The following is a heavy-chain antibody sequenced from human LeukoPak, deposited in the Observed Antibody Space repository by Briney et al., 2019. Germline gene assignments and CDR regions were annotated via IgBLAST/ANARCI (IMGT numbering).Heavy chain of an antibody. D-gene: IGHD5-18*01. CDR1: GFTVSSNY. Sequence: PGGSLRLSCAASGFTVSSNYMSWVRQAPGKGLEWVANIKQDGSEKYYVDSVKGRFTISRDNAKNSLYLQMNSLRAEDTAVYYCARGYSYGYERFDYWGQGTLVTVSS. CDR3: ARGYSYGYERFDY. J-gene: IGHJ4*02. CDR2: IKQDGSEK. V-gene: IGHV3-7*04.